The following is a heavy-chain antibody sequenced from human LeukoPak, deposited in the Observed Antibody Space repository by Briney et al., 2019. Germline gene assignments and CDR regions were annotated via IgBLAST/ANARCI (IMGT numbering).Heavy chain of an antibody. Sequence: SETLSLTCTVSGGSISSYYWSWIRQPAGKGLEWIGRIYTSGSTNYNPSLKSRVTISVDTSKNQFSLKLSSVTAADTAVYYCAREGILAYSGRSTSSYAFDIWGQGTMVTVSS. D-gene: IGHD1-26*01. J-gene: IGHJ3*02. V-gene: IGHV4-4*07. CDR1: GGSISSYY. CDR2: IYTSGST. CDR3: AREGILAYSGRSTSSYAFDI.